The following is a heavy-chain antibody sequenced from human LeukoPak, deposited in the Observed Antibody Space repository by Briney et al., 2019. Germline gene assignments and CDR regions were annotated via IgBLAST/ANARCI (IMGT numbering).Heavy chain of an antibody. V-gene: IGHV3-74*01. D-gene: IGHD2/OR15-2a*01. CDR1: GFTFSSYW. Sequence: PGGSLRLSCAASGFTFSSYWMHWLRQEPRKGLVWVSRISTDGSSRRYADSVKGRFTISRDNGKNTLYLQMNSLRAEDTAVYYCASYLTSIPSGMDVWGQGATVTVSS. CDR2: ISTDGSSR. CDR3: ASYLTSIPSGMDV. J-gene: IGHJ6*02.